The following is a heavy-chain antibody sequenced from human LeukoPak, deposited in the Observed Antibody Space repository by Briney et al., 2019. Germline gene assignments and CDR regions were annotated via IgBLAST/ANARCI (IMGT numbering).Heavy chain of an antibody. Sequence: GVSLRLSCAVSGFTVISNYMSWVRQAPGKGREWVSVIYSGGSTYYADSVKGRLTISRDNSKNTLYLQMNSLRAEDTAVYYCARGSGFAAFDIWGQGTMVTVSS. CDR2: IYSGGST. V-gene: IGHV3-53*01. J-gene: IGHJ3*02. CDR3: ARGSGFAAFDI. D-gene: IGHD3-3*01. CDR1: GFTVISNY.